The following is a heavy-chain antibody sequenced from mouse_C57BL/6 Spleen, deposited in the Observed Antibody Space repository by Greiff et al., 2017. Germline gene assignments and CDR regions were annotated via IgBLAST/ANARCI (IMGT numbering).Heavy chain of an antibody. J-gene: IGHJ2*01. CDR2: ISNLAYSI. CDR3: ARLGYYYGSSPFDY. Sequence: DVKLVESGGGLVQPGGSLKLSCAASGFTFSDYGMAWVRQAPRKGPEWVAFISNLAYSIYYADTVTGRFTISRGNAKNTLYLEMSSLRSEDTAMYYCARLGYYYGSSPFDYWGQGTTLTVSS. CDR1: GFTFSDYG. D-gene: IGHD1-1*01. V-gene: IGHV5-15*01.